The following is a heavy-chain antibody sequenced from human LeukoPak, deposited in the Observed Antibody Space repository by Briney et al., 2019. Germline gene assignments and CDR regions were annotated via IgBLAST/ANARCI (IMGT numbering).Heavy chain of an antibody. CDR3: AGRYCGSTSCFFYYYYMDV. CDR1: GFTFSSYA. CDR2: ISGSGGST. Sequence: GGSLRLSCAASGFTFSSYAMSWVRQAPGKGLEWVSGISGSGGSTYYADSVKGRFTISRDNSKNTLYLQMNSLRAEDTAVYYCAGRYCGSTSCFFYYYYMDVWGKGTTVTVSS. D-gene: IGHD2-2*01. J-gene: IGHJ6*03. V-gene: IGHV3-23*01.